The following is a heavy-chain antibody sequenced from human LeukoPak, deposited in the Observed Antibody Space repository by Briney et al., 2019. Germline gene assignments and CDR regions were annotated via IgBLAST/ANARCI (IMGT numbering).Heavy chain of an antibody. CDR2: IRYGGSNK. J-gene: IGHJ4*02. Sequence: GGSLRLSCAASGFTFSSYGMHWDRQAPGKGLEWVAFIRYGGSNKYYADSVKGRFTISRDNSKNTLYLQMNSLRAEDTAVYYCAKDATLLMTTVTGYWGQGTLVTVSS. CDR3: AKDATLLMTTVTGY. D-gene: IGHD4-17*01. V-gene: IGHV3-30*02. CDR1: GFTFSSYG.